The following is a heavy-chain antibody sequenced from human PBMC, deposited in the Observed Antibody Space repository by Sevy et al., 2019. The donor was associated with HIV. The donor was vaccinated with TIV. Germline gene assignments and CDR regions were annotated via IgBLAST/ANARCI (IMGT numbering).Heavy chain of an antibody. Sequence: GGSLRLSCAASGFTFSSYAMSWVRQAPGKGLEWVSAISGSGGSTYYADSVKGRFTISRDNSKNKLYLQMNSLRAEDKAVYYCAKDRRDYYDSSGVPSGYFDYWGQGTLVTVSS. J-gene: IGHJ4*02. CDR3: AKDRRDYYDSSGVPSGYFDY. D-gene: IGHD3-22*01. V-gene: IGHV3-23*01. CDR2: ISGSGGST. CDR1: GFTFSSYA.